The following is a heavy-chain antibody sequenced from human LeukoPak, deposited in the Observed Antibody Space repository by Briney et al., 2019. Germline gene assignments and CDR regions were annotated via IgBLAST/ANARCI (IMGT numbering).Heavy chain of an antibody. D-gene: IGHD3-10*01. J-gene: IGHJ4*02. Sequence: ASVKVSCKASGGTLNNYAINWVRQAPGQGLEWMGWISAYNGNTNYAQKLQGRVTMTTDTSTSTAYMELRSLRSDDTAVYYCARDRGFGELSAGYWGQGTLVTVSS. CDR2: ISAYNGNT. CDR3: ARDRGFGELSAGY. V-gene: IGHV1-18*01. CDR1: GGTLNNYA.